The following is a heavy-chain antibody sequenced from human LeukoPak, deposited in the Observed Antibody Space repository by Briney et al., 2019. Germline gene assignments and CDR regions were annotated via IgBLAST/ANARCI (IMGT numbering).Heavy chain of an antibody. Sequence: GGSLRLSCAASGFTFSSYEMNWVRQAPGKGLEWVSYISSSGSTIYYADSVKGRFTISRDNAKNSLYLQMNSLRAEDTAVYYCARFPSLQPDPGGGYYYYYGMDVWGQGTTVTVSS. CDR3: ARFPSLQPDPGGGYYYYYGMDV. CDR1: GFTFSSYE. J-gene: IGHJ6*02. D-gene: IGHD3-16*02. V-gene: IGHV3-48*03. CDR2: ISSSGSTI.